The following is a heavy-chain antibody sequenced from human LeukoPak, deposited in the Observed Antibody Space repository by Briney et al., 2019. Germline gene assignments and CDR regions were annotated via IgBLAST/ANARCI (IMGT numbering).Heavy chain of an antibody. J-gene: IGHJ4*02. V-gene: IGHV1-69*04. D-gene: IGHD5-18*01. CDR1: GGTFSSYA. Sequence: ASVKVSCKASGGTFSSYAISWVRQAPGQGLEWMGRIVPILGTANYAQKFQGRVTITADKSTSTAYMELSSLRSEDTAVYYCAGDPEDRPMFTPSWGQGTLVTVSS. CDR2: IVPILGTA. CDR3: AGDPEDRPMFTPS.